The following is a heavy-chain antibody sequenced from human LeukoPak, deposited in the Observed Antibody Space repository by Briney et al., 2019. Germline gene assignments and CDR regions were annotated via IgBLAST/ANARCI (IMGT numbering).Heavy chain of an antibody. D-gene: IGHD6-19*01. J-gene: IGHJ4*02. Sequence: GGSLRLSCAASGFTFSSYSMNWVRQAPGKGLEWFSYISSSSSTIYYADSVKGRFTISRDNAKNSLYLQMNSLRAEDTAVYYCASAPGTSSGWYGLEYYFDYWGQGTLVTVSS. V-gene: IGHV3-48*01. CDR1: GFTFSSYS. CDR2: ISSSSSTI. CDR3: ASAPGTSSGWYGLEYYFDY.